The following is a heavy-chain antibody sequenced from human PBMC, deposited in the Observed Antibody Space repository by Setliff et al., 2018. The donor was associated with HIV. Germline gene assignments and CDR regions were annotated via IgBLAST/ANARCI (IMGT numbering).Heavy chain of an antibody. Sequence: SETLSLTCTVSGGSISSYYWSWIRQPPGKGLEWIGKVFYSGSTNYNPSLKRRVSISVDTSKNQLSLKLSSVTAADTAVYYCARGVAAAGLWGQGTLVTVSS. J-gene: IGHJ4*02. CDR1: GGSISSYY. D-gene: IGHD6-13*01. CDR2: VFYSGST. CDR3: ARGVAAAGL. V-gene: IGHV4-59*08.